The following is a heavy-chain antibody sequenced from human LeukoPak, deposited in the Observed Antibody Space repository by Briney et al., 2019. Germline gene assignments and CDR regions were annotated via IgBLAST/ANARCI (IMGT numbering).Heavy chain of an antibody. J-gene: IGHJ4*02. CDR2: IWYDGSNK. Sequence: PGRSLRLSCAPAGFSFRSYGMHWVRQAPGKWLEWVAVIWYDGSNKYYADSVKGRFTISRDISKNTLFLQMNSLRAEDTAVYYCARGDDYYDSSGYYAAKAFANWGQGTLVTVSS. CDR3: ARGDDYYDSSGYYAAKAFAN. D-gene: IGHD3-22*01. V-gene: IGHV3-33*01. CDR1: GFSFRSYG.